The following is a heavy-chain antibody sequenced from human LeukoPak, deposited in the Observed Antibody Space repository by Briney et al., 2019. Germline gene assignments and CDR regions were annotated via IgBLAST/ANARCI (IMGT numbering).Heavy chain of an antibody. D-gene: IGHD2-2*01. J-gene: IGHJ6*02. Sequence: PGRSLRLSCAASGFTFSSYAMHWVRQAPGKGLEWVAVISYDGSNKYYADSVKGRFTISRDNSKNTLYLQMNSLRAEDTAVYYCARGLQLLMYGMDVWGHGTTVTVSS. CDR1: GFTFSSYA. CDR3: ARGLQLLMYGMDV. V-gene: IGHV3-30-3*01. CDR2: ISYDGSNK.